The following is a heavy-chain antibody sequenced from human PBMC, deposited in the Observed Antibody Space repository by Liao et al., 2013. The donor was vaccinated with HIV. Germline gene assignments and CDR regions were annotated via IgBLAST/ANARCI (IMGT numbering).Heavy chain of an antibody. CDR3: ARSKGTIAVTGVFDY. V-gene: IGHV4-4*07. Sequence: QVQLQESGPGLVKPSETLSLTCTVSGGSISSYYWGWIRQPAGKGLEWIGRTHTSGSLNFKPSLKSRVTMSVDTTKNQFSLRLSSVTAADTAVYYCARSKGTIAVTGVFDYWGRGSPGHRLL. J-gene: IGHJ4*02. CDR2: THTSGSL. D-gene: IGHD6-19*01. CDR1: GGSISSYY.